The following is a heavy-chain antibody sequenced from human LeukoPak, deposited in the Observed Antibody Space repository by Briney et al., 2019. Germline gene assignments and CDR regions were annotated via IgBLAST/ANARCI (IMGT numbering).Heavy chain of an antibody. CDR2: INHSGST. Sequence: MASETLSLTCTVSGDSVGSGSYYWTWVRQPPGKGLEWIGEINHSGSTNYNPSLKSRVTISVDTSKNQFSLKLSSVTAADTAVYYCARGVTTTDLGPDYWGQGTLVTVSS. CDR3: ARGVTTTDLGPDY. D-gene: IGHD4-17*01. J-gene: IGHJ4*02. V-gene: IGHV4-39*07. CDR1: GDSVGSGSYY.